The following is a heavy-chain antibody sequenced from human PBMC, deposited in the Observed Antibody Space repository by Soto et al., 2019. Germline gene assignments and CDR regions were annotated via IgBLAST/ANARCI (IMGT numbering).Heavy chain of an antibody. CDR1: GDSINSDKYY. CDR3: ARLEGLATISYYFDF. J-gene: IGHJ4*02. D-gene: IGHD3-9*01. V-gene: IGHV4-39*01. CDR2: IYYRGNT. Sequence: QLQESGPGLVKPSETLSLTCSVSGDSINSDKYYWGWIRQPPGKGLEWIGSIYYRGNTYYNPSLQTRVTISLDKSKSQFSLRLNSVTAADSAVYFCARLEGLATISYYFDFWGQEAQVTVSS.